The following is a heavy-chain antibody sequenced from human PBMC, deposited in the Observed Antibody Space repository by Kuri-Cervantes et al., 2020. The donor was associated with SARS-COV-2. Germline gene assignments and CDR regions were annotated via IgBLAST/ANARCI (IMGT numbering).Heavy chain of an antibody. V-gene: IGHV3-30-3*02. CDR1: GFTFSSYA. CDR2: ITYDGSNK. J-gene: IGHJ6*02. Sequence: GGSLRLSCAASGFTFSSYAMHWVRQAPGKGLEWVAVITYDGSNKYYADSVKGRFTISRDNSKNTLYLQMNMLRAEDTAVYYGGKGYYESKAGRYYYAMDVWGQGTTVTVSS. CDR3: GKGYYESKAGRYYYAMDV. D-gene: IGHD3-22*01.